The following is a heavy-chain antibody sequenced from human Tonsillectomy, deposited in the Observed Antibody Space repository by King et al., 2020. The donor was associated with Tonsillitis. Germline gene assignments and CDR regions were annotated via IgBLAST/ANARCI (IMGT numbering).Heavy chain of an antibody. D-gene: IGHD2-21*02. V-gene: IGHV3-11*06. CDR1: GFIFSDYY. CDR2: ISSSTSYT. J-gene: IGHJ3*02. CDR3: ARCLVVTAPRGDDAFDI. Sequence: VQLVESGGGLVKPGGSLRLSCAASGFIFSDYYMSWIRQAPGKGLEWVSYISSSTSYTNYADSVKGRFTISRDNAKNSLYLQMNSLRAEDTAVYYCARCLVVTAPRGDDAFDIWGQGTMVTVSS.